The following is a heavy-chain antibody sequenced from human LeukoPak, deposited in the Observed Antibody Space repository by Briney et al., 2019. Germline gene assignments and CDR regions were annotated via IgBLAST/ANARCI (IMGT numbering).Heavy chain of an antibody. CDR1: GFTFSSDA. Sequence: GGSLRLSCTASGFTFSSDAMSWVRQAPGKGLEWVSGISSSGGSTYYADSVKGRFTISRANSKNTLYLQLNNLRAEDTAVYYCSKPREQQLLRIAFDVWGQGTMVTVSS. J-gene: IGHJ3*01. V-gene: IGHV3-23*01. CDR2: ISSSGGST. D-gene: IGHD5/OR15-5a*01. CDR3: SKPREQQLLRIAFDV.